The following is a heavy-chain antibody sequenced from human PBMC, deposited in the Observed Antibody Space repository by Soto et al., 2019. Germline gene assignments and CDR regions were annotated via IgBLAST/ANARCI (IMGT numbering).Heavy chain of an antibody. V-gene: IGHV3-33*01. CDR2: IWRDGGNQ. CDR3: VRHPHWSAFDI. Sequence: QVQLVESGGGVVQPGRSLRLSCAASGFTFSSFGMHWVRQAPGKGLEWVAVIWRDGGNQNFADSVKGRFTISRDNSNNMLYLQMNSLRAEDTALYYCVRHPHWSAFDIWGRGTMVTVSS. D-gene: IGHD1-1*01. J-gene: IGHJ3*02. CDR1: GFTFSSFG.